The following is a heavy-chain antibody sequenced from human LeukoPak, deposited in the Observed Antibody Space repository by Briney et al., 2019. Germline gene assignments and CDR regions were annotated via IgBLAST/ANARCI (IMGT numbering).Heavy chain of an antibody. J-gene: IGHJ4*02. V-gene: IGHV4-30-4*08. CDR2: IYYSGST. CDR1: GGSISSGDYY. Sequence: SQTLSLTCTVSGGSISSGDYYWSWIRQPPGKGLEWIGYIYYSGSTYYNPSLKSRVTISVDTSKNQFSLKLSSVTAADTAVYYCARDVGSNWGIDYWGQGTLVTVSS. CDR3: ARDVGSNWGIDY. D-gene: IGHD7-27*01.